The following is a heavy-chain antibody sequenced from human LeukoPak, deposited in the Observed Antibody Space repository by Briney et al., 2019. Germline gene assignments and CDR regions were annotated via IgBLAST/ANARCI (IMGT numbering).Heavy chain of an antibody. CDR2: ISAGGGRT. CDR1: GFTFSSSA. D-gene: IGHD3-10*01. J-gene: IGHJ4*02. CDR3: AKGGTILEVIRSFDN. V-gene: IGHV3-23*01. Sequence: GGSLRLSCAASGFTFSSSAMTWVRQAPGKGLEWVSDISAGGGRTYYADSVKGRFTISRDNSKITLYLQMNSLRAEDTAVYYCAKGGTILEVIRSFDNWGQGTLVTVSS.